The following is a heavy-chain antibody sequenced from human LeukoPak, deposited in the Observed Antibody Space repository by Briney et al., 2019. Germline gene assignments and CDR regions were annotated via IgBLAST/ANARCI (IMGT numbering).Heavy chain of an antibody. CDR1: GFTFGDYA. D-gene: IGHD6-19*01. J-gene: IGHJ4*02. Sequence: TGGSLRLSCTASGFTFGDYAMSWVRQAPGKGLEWVGFIRSKAYGGTTESAASVKVRFTISRDDSKSIAYLQMNSLKTEDTAVYHCTRGSSGRPFDYWGQGTLVTVSS. CDR3: TRGSSGRPFDY. V-gene: IGHV3-49*04. CDR2: IRSKAYGGTT.